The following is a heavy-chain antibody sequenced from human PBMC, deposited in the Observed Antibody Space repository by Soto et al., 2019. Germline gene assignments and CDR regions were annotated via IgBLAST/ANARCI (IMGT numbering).Heavy chain of an antibody. CDR1: GFTFLISG. V-gene: IGHV3-30*18. D-gene: IGHD6-19*01. CDR2: ISYDGSNE. CDR3: AKSVAAPIGGYYYYMDV. J-gene: IGHJ6*03. Sequence: QVQLVESGGGVVQPGRSLRLSCAASGFTFLISGVHWVRQAPGKGLEWVAVISYDGSNEYYADSVKGRFTIFRDNSKNTLYLQMNSLRAEDTAVYYCAKSVAAPIGGYYYYMDVWGKGTTVTVSS.